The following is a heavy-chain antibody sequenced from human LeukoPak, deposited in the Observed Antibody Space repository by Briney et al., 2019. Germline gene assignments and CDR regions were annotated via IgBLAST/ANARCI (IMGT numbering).Heavy chain of an antibody. V-gene: IGHV1-8*01. CDR1: GYTFTSYD. J-gene: IGHJ6*02. CDR2: MNPNSGNT. Sequence: ASVKVSCKASGYTFTSYDINWVRQATGQGLEWMGWMNPNSGNTGYAQKFQGRVTMTRNTSISTAYMELSSLRSDDTAVYYCARAYSSSWSRSGMDVRGQGTTVTVSS. CDR3: ARAYSSSWSRSGMDV. D-gene: IGHD6-13*01.